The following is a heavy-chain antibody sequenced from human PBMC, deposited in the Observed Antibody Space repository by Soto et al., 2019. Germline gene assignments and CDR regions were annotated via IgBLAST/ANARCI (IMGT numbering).Heavy chain of an antibody. V-gene: IGHV4-4*02. CDR2: IYHSGST. CDR3: ARAWPSVDSYGSGVMDV. Sequence: QVQLQESGPGLVKPSGTLSVTCAVSGGSISSSNWWNWVRQPPGKGLEWVGEIYHSGSTNYNPSLRSRVTISLDKSKNQFSLGVKSVTAADTAEYYCARAWPSVDSYGSGVMDVWGQGTTVTVSS. CDR1: GGSISSSNW. D-gene: IGHD5-18*01. J-gene: IGHJ6*02.